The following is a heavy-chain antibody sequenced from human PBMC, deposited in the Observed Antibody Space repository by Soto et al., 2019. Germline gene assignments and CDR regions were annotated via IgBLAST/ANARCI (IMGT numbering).Heavy chain of an antibody. CDR1: GGFVNSDTHS. CDR3: ARLVPYYHDSSVGCFDP. J-gene: IGHJ5*02. V-gene: IGHV4-61*01. CDR2: IYSGGST. Sequence: SETLSLTCTVSGGFVNSDTHSWSWIRQTPGKRLEWIGFIYSGGSTKNPPLRSRVTMSVDTSKDQFSLKLSSVTAADTAVYYCARLVPYYHDSSVGCFDPWGQGTLVTVSS. D-gene: IGHD3-22*01.